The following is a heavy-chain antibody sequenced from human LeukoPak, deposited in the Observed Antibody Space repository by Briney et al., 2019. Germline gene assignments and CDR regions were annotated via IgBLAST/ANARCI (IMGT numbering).Heavy chain of an antibody. CDR2: ISGSSIYI. CDR3: ARDPPYYDSSGYYYDY. CDR1: GFTFSTYS. V-gene: IGHV3-21*01. J-gene: IGHJ4*02. Sequence: GGSLRLSCAASGFTFSTYSMNWVRQAPGKGLEWVSSISGSSIYIYYADLVKGRFTISRDNAKKSLYLQMNSLRAEGTAGYYCARDPPYYDSSGYYYDYWGQGTLVTVSS. D-gene: IGHD3-22*01.